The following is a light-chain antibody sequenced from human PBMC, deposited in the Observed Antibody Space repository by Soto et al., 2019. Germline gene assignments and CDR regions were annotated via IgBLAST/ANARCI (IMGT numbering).Light chain of an antibody. CDR2: GAS. Sequence: EIVLTQSPGTLSLSPGDGATLSCRASQTVGNNYLAWYQQRPGQAPRLLIHGASSRATGIPDRFSGSGSGTEFTLTIGRLEPEDFAVYYCQQYDSLPRTFGQGTKVDI. V-gene: IGKV3-20*01. CDR3: QQYDSLPRT. CDR1: QTVGNNY. J-gene: IGKJ1*01.